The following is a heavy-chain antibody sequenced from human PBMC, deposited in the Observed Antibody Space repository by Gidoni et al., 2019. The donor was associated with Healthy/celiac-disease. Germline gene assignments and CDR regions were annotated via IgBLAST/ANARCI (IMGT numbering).Heavy chain of an antibody. J-gene: IGHJ6*03. CDR2: IYYSGST. CDR1: GGSISSYY. Sequence: QVQLQESGPGLVKPSETLSLTCTVSGGSISSYYWSWIRQPPGKGLEWIGYIYYSGSTNYNPSLKSRVTISVDTSKNQFSLKLSSVTAADTAVYYCARVLVSSGYYYYYYYMDVWGKGTTVTVSS. CDR3: ARVLVSSGYYYYYYYMDV. V-gene: IGHV4-59*01. D-gene: IGHD3-22*01.